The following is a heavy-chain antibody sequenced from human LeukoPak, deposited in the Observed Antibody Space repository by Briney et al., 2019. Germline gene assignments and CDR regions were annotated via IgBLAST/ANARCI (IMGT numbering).Heavy chain of an antibody. CDR1: GFIFSGSA. CDR2: IRSKANSYAT. J-gene: IGHJ4*02. D-gene: IGHD1-26*01. V-gene: IGHV3-73*01. Sequence: GGSLRLSCAASGFIFSGSAIHWVRQASGKGLEWVGRIRSKANSYATEYAASVKGRFTISRDDPEKTAYLQMNSLKIEDTAVYYCTRMGSGRSVDYWGQGTLVTVSS. CDR3: TRMGSGRSVDY.